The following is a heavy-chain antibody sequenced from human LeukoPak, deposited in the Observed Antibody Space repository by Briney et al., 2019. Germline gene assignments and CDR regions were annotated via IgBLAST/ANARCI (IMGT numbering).Heavy chain of an antibody. CDR1: GFTFDDYA. D-gene: IGHD3-10*01. V-gene: IGHV3-9*01. CDR3: AKDRMVRGVIITGWFDP. J-gene: IGHJ5*02. Sequence: AGGSLRLSCAASGFTFDDYAMHWVRQAPGKGLEWVSGISWNSGSIGYADSVKGRFTISRDNAKNSLYLQKNSLRAEDTALYYCAKDRMVRGVIITGWFDPWGQGTLVTVSS. CDR2: ISWNSGSI.